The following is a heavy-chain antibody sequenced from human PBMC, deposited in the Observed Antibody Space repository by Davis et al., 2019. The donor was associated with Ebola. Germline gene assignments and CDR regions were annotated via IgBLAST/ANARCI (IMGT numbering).Heavy chain of an antibody. CDR2: LGTSADT. D-gene: IGHD1-26*01. Sequence: GESLKISCVASGFVFSSYVMSWVRRAPGKGLEWVSTLGTSADTYYADSVKGRFTISRDNSKNTLYLQMNGLRVEDTAIYYCAKDTTNIWFDIWGQGTMVTVSS. V-gene: IGHV3-23*01. CDR3: AKDTTNIWFDI. J-gene: IGHJ3*02. CDR1: GFVFSSYV.